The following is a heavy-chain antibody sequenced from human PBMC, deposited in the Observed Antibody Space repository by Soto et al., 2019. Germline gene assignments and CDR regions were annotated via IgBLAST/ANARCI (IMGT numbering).Heavy chain of an antibody. V-gene: IGHV1-69*13. Sequence: SVKVSCKASGGTFSSYAISWVRQAPGQGLEWMGGIIPIFGTANYAQKFQGRVTITADESTSTAYMELSSLRFEDTAVYYCARALVGATYYYGMDVWGQGTTVTVSS. CDR2: IIPIFGTA. J-gene: IGHJ6*02. D-gene: IGHD1-26*01. CDR1: GGTFSSYA. CDR3: ARALVGATYYYGMDV.